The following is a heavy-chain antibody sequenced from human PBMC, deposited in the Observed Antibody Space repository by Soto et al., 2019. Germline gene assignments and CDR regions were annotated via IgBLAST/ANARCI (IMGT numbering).Heavy chain of an antibody. D-gene: IGHD2-2*01. CDR2: VYTSGST. V-gene: IGHV4-4*07. Sequence: QVQLQESGPGLVKPSETLSLTCTVSGGSISSYYWSWIRQPAGKGLEWIGRVYTSGSTNYNPSLKSRVTRSVDTSKNQFSLKLSSVTAADTAVYYCARDRGTIGVVPAAQRRYYFDYWGQGTLVTVSS. J-gene: IGHJ4*02. CDR1: GGSISSYY. CDR3: ARDRGTIGVVPAAQRRYYFDY.